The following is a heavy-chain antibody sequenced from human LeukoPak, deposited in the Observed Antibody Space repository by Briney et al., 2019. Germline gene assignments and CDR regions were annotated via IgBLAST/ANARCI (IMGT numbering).Heavy chain of an antibody. CDR1: GGSISSYY. J-gene: IGHJ4*02. Sequence: NPSETLSLTCTVSGGSISSYYWSWIRQPPGKGLEWIGEINHSGSTNYNPSLKNRVTISVDTSKNQFSLKLSSVTAADTAVYYCAARGAGSAQLFDYWGQGTLVTVSS. CDR3: AARGAGSAQLFDY. V-gene: IGHV4-34*01. D-gene: IGHD6-19*01. CDR2: INHSGST.